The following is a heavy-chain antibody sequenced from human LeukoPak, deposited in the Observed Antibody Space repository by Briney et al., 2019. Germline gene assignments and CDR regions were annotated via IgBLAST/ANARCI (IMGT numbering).Heavy chain of an antibody. CDR2: ISYDGSNK. CDR3: ARPFIAAAGPFDY. J-gene: IGHJ4*02. Sequence: PGRSLRLSCAASGFTFSSYAMHWVRQAPGKGLERVAVISYDGSNKYYADSVKGRFTISRDNSKNTLYLQMNSLRAEDTAVYYCARPFIAAAGPFDYWGQGTLVTVSS. V-gene: IGHV3-30*04. CDR1: GFTFSSYA. D-gene: IGHD6-13*01.